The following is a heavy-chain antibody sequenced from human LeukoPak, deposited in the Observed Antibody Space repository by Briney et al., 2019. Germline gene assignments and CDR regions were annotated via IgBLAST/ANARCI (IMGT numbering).Heavy chain of an antibody. CDR3: ARAHYYDSSGYWWFDP. V-gene: IGHV4-30-4*08. D-gene: IGHD3-22*01. Sequence: SETLSLTCTVSGGSISSCYWSWIRQPPGKGLEWIGYIYYSGSTYFNPSLKSRVTISVDTSKNQFSLKLSSVTAADTAVYYCARAHYYDSSGYWWFDPWGQGTLVTVSS. CDR2: IYYSGST. CDR1: GGSISSCY. J-gene: IGHJ5*02.